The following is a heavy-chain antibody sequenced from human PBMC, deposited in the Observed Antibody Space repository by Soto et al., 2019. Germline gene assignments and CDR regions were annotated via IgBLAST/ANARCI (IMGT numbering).Heavy chain of an antibody. V-gene: IGHV3-48*03. CDR3: ARDRPSSSLYYYGMDV. CDR1: GFTFSSYE. CDR2: ISSSGSTI. D-gene: IGHD6-6*01. Sequence: RLSCAASGFTFSSYEMNWVRQAPGKGLEWVSYISSSGSTIYYADSVKGRFTISRDNAKNSLYLQMNSLRAEDTAVYYCARDRPSSSLYYYGMDVWGQGTTVTVSS. J-gene: IGHJ6*02.